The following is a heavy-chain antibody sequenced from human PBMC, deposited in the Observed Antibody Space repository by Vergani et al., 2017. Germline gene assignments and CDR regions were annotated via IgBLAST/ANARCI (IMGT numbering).Heavy chain of an antibody. D-gene: IGHD6-19*01. CDR2: ISGSGGST. V-gene: IGHV3-53*01. CDR3: ARGYSSGGGAFDI. CDR1: GFTVSSNY. J-gene: IGHJ3*02. Sequence: EVQLVESGGGLIQPGGSLRLSCAASGFTVSSNYMSWVRQAPGKGLEWVSVISGSGGSTYYADSVKGRFTISRDNSKNTLYLQMNSLRAEDTAVYYCARGYSSGGGAFDIWGQGTMVTVSS.